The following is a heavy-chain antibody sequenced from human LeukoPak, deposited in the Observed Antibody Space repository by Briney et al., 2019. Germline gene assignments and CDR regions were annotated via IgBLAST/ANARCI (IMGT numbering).Heavy chain of an antibody. CDR1: GSSFSSYW. CDR3: ARHLSDITSSPNY. Sequence: GESLQISCKGSGSSFSSYWIAWVRQMPGKGLEWMGVIYPRDSRTTYSPSFQDQVTISDDRSISTAYLQWTSLKASDTAMYYCARHLSDITSSPNYWGPGTLVTVSS. J-gene: IGHJ4*02. V-gene: IGHV5-51*01. CDR2: IYPRDSRT. D-gene: IGHD2-2*01.